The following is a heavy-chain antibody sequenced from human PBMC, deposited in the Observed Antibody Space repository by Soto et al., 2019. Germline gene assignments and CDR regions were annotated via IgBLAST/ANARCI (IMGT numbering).Heavy chain of an antibody. Sequence: QVHLQESGPGLVKPSGTLSLICAVSGGSISNTDWGSWVRQPPGKGLEWIGEVYHSGSFNYNPSLKSRLTISVDKSKNQFSLNLSSVTVADTAVYYCATGPDYSSRWFSNWGQGTLVTVSS. J-gene: IGHJ4*02. CDR3: ATGPDYSSRWFSN. V-gene: IGHV4-4*02. CDR1: GGSISNTDW. CDR2: VYHSGSF. D-gene: IGHD6-13*01.